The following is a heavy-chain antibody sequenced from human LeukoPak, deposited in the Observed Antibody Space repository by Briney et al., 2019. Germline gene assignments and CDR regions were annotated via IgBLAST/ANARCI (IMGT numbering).Heavy chain of an antibody. CDR2: INHSGST. CDR3: ARGGSTVTTYNWFDP. CDR1: GGSFSGYY. D-gene: IGHD4-17*01. V-gene: IGHV4-34*01. Sequence: PSETLSLTCAVYGGSFSGYYWSWIRQPPGKGLEWIGEINHSGSTNYNPSLKSRITISVDTSKNQFSLKLSSVTAADTAVYYCARGGSTVTTYNWFDPWGQGTLVTVSS. J-gene: IGHJ5*02.